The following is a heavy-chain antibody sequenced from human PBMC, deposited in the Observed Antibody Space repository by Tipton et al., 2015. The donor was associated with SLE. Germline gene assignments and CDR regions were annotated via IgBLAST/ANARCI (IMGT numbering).Heavy chain of an antibody. CDR2: IYYSGST. Sequence: TLSLTCTVSGGSISSYYWSWIRQPPGKGLEWIGYIYYSGSTNYNPSLKSRVTISVDTSKNQFSLKLSSVTAADTAVYYCARVTIAAAGTNDWGQGTLVTVSS. J-gene: IGHJ4*02. D-gene: IGHD6-13*01. CDR3: ARVTIAAAGTND. CDR1: GGSISSYY. V-gene: IGHV4-59*08.